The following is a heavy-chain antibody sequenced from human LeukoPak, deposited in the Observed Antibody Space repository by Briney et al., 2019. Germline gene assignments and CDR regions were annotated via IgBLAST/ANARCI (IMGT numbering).Heavy chain of an antibody. CDR2: IYYSGST. D-gene: IGHD3-22*01. J-gene: IGHJ4*02. Sequence: SETLSLTCTVSGGSFSSYYWSWIRQPPGKGLEWIGYIYYSGSTNYNPSLQSRVTISVDTSKNQSSLKLSSVTAADTAVYYCARGGGGNYDSSHGTFDYWGQGTLVTVSS. V-gene: IGHV4-59*01. CDR1: GGSFSSYY. CDR3: ARGGGGNYDSSHGTFDY.